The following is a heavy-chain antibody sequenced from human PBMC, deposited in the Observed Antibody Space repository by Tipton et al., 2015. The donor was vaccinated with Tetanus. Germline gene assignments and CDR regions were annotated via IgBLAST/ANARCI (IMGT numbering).Heavy chain of an antibody. Sequence: SLRLSCVASGFTFSSDWMHWVRQVPGKGLVWVSRINNDGSSTNYADSVKGRFTISRDNAKNTLYLQMNSLRVEDTAVYYCARDRGEQWTNFYYMDVWGKGRMVIVSS. D-gene: IGHD6-19*01. CDR2: INNDGSST. V-gene: IGHV3-74*01. J-gene: IGHJ6*03. CDR1: GFTFSSDW. CDR3: ARDRGEQWTNFYYMDV.